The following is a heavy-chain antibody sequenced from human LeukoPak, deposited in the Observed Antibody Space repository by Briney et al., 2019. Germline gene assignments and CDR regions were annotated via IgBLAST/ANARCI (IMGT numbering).Heavy chain of an antibody. CDR2: ISSSGSTI. Sequence: GGSLRLSCAASGFTFSSYEMNWVRQAPGKGLEWVSYISSSGSTIYYADSVKGRFTISRDNAKNSLYLQMNSLRAEDTAVYYCARDPGGLNWFDPWGQGTLVTVSS. J-gene: IGHJ5*02. D-gene: IGHD4-23*01. V-gene: IGHV3-48*03. CDR3: ARDPGGLNWFDP. CDR1: GFTFSSYE.